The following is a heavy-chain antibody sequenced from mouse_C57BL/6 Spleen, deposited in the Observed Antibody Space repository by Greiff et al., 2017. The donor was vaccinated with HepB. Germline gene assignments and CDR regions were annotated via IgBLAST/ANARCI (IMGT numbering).Heavy chain of an antibody. CDR3: ARSVYGNHGGFAY. J-gene: IGHJ3*01. CDR2: IYPRDGWT. CDR1: GSTFTSYD. Sequence: QVPLKESGPELVKPGASVKLSCKASGSTFTSYDINWVKQRPGQGLEWIGWIYPRDGWTKYNEKFKGKATLTVDTSSSTAYMELHSLTSEDSAVYFCARSVYGNHGGFAYWGQGTLVTVSA. D-gene: IGHD2-1*01. V-gene: IGHV1-85*01.